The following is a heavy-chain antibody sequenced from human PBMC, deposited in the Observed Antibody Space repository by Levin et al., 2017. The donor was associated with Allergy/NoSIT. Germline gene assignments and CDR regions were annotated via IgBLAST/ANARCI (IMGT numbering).Heavy chain of an antibody. Sequence: NAGGSLRLSCAASGFTFSDAWMNWVRQAPGKGLEWVGRIKSKSNGEGADYAAPVKGRFTISRDDSKNTLYLQMNSLKTEDTAVYYCTTGVVLDYWGQGTLITVSS. CDR3: TTGVVLDY. V-gene: IGHV3-15*01. J-gene: IGHJ4*02. D-gene: IGHD2-15*01. CDR2: IKSKSNGEGA. CDR1: GFTFSDAW.